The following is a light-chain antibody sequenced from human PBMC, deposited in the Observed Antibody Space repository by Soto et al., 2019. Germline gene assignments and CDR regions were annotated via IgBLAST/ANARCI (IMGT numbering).Light chain of an antibody. J-gene: IGKJ5*01. CDR3: QHYDHVQVT. CDR1: QDIDNY. Sequence: DIQMTQPPSSLSASVGDRVTITCQASQDIDNYLNWYQQKPGKAPNLLIYDASNLETGVPSRFSGGGSGTDFTFTITSLQPEDIATYYCQHYDHVQVTFGQGTRLEIK. V-gene: IGKV1-33*01. CDR2: DAS.